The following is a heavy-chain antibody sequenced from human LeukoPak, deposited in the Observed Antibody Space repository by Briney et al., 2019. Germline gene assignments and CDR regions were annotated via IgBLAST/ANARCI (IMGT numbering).Heavy chain of an antibody. CDR3: AKDFVGGIDY. CDR1: GFTFSRYW. CDR2: IKKDGSEK. V-gene: IGHV3-7*01. Sequence: GGSLRLSCAASGFTFSRYWMSWVRQAPGKELKWLTNIKKDGSEKYYVDSVKGRFTISRNNANNSLYLQMNSVRAEDKSVYYCAKDFVGGIDYWGQGTLVTVSS. D-gene: IGHD1-26*01. J-gene: IGHJ4*02.